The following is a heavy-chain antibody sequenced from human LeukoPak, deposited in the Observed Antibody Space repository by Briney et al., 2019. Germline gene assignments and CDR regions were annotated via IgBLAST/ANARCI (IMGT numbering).Heavy chain of an antibody. D-gene: IGHD3-22*01. CDR2: ISYDGSNK. J-gene: IGHJ4*02. Sequence: GRSLRLSCAASGFTFSSYAMRWVRQAPGKGLEWVAVISYDGSNKYYADSVKGRFTISRDNSKNTLYLQMNSLRAEDTAVYYCARDPYYYDSSGYYQTAWYYFDYWGQGTLVTVSS. CDR3: ARDPYYYDSSGYYQTAWYYFDY. V-gene: IGHV3-30*01. CDR1: GFTFSSYA.